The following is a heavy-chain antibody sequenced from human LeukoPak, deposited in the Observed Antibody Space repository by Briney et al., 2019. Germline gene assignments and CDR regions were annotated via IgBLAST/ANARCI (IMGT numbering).Heavy chain of an antibody. CDR3: AKGTRSVAASPVY. CDR2: ISGSGGTT. J-gene: IGHJ4*02. D-gene: IGHD2-15*01. V-gene: IGHV3-23*01. CDR1: GFTFSTYA. Sequence: GSLRLSCAASGFTFSTYAMNWVRQAPGKGLEWVSAISGSGGTTYYADSVEGRFTISRDNSKNTLYLQMDSLRAGDTAVYYCAKGTRSVAASPVYWGQGTLVTVSS.